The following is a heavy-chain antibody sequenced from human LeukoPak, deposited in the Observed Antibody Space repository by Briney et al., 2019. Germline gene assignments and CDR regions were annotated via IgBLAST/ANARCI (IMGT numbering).Heavy chain of an antibody. CDR3: AREGRDGYNYRAYYFDY. V-gene: IGHV4-4*07. CDR1: GGSISSYY. J-gene: IGHJ4*02. CDR2: IYTSGST. Sequence: SETLSLTCTVSGGSISSYYWSWIRQPAGKGLEWIGRIYTSGSTNYNPSLKSRVTMSVDTSKNQFSLKLGSVTAADTAVYYCAREGRDGYNYRAYYFDYWGQGTLVTVSS. D-gene: IGHD5-12*01.